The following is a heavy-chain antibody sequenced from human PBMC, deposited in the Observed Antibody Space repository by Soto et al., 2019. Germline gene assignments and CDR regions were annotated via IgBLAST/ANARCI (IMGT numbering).Heavy chain of an antibody. J-gene: IGHJ3*02. Sequence: PGGSLRLSCAASGFTFSIYAMSWVRQAPGKGLEWVSAISGSGGSTYYADSVKGRFTISRDNSKNTLYLQMNSLRAEDTAVYYCAKVKGFEEYCTNGVCDIGVGSAFDIWGQGTMVTVSS. CDR2: ISGSGGST. V-gene: IGHV3-23*01. D-gene: IGHD2-8*01. CDR3: AKVKGFEEYCTNGVCDIGVGSAFDI. CDR1: GFTFSIYA.